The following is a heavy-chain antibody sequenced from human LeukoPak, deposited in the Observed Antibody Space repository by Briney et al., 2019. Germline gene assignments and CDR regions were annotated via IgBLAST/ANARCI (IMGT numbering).Heavy chain of an antibody. CDR1: GGSFSGYY. V-gene: IGHV4-34*01. D-gene: IGHD3-22*01. CDR3: ARGRFGLNYYDSSGYWYYFDY. J-gene: IGHJ4*02. CDR2: INHSGST. Sequence: TSETLSLTCAVYGGSFSGYYWSWIRQPPGKGLEWTGEINHSGSTNYNPSLKSRVTISVDTSKNQFSLKLSSVTAADTAVYYCARGRFGLNYYDSSGYWYYFDYWGQGTLVTVSS.